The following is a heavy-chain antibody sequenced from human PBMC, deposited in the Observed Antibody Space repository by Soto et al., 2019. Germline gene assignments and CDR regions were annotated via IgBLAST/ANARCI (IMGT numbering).Heavy chain of an antibody. Sequence: QVQLVQSGAEVKTPGASVKVSCKASGYTFTSYGISWVRQAPGQGLEWMGWISAYNGNTNYAQKLQGRVTMTTDTSTSTAYMELRSLRSDDTAVYYCARDIPPTKSRYYYYYYGMDVWGQGTTVTVSS. J-gene: IGHJ6*02. CDR3: ARDIPPTKSRYYYYYYGMDV. V-gene: IGHV1-18*01. D-gene: IGHD3-3*01. CDR2: ISAYNGNT. CDR1: GYTFTSYG.